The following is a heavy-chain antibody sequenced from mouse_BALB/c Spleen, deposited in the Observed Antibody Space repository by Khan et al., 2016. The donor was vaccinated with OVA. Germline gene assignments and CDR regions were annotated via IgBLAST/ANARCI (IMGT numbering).Heavy chain of an antibody. Sequence: VPLPASVPGLVKPSQSLSLTCTVTGYSITSDYAWNWIRQFPGNKLEWMGYISYSGSTSYTPSLKSRISITRDTSKNQFFLQLNSVTTEDTATYYCTGGRTYWGQGTLVTVST. CDR2: ISYSGST. CDR1: GYSITSDYA. V-gene: IGHV3-2*02. D-gene: IGHD3-3*01. J-gene: IGHJ3*01. CDR3: TGGRTY.